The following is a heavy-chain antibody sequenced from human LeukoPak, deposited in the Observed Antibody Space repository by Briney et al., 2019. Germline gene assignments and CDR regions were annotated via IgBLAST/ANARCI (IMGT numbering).Heavy chain of an antibody. V-gene: IGHV3-30*03. CDR1: GFTFSSYG. J-gene: IGHJ4*02. CDR3: ASGVVPAAPLDY. Sequence: GGSLRLSCAASGFTFSSYGMHWVRQAPGKGLEWVAVISYDGSNKYYADSVKGRFTISRDNSKNTLYLQMNSLRAEDTAVYYCASGVVPAAPLDYWGQGTLVTVSS. D-gene: IGHD2-2*01. CDR2: ISYDGSNK.